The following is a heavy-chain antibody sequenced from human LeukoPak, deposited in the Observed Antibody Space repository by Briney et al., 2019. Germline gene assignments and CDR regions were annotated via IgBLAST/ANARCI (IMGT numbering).Heavy chain of an antibody. J-gene: IGHJ3*02. Sequence: QPGRSLRLSCAASGFTFSSYAMHWVRQAPGKGLEWVAVISYDGSNKYYADSVKGRFTISRDNSKNTLYLQMNSLRAEDTAVYYCAALRSRSPDAFDIWGQGTMVTVSS. V-gene: IGHV3-30-3*01. D-gene: IGHD4-17*01. CDR3: AALRSRSPDAFDI. CDR2: ISYDGSNK. CDR1: GFTFSSYA.